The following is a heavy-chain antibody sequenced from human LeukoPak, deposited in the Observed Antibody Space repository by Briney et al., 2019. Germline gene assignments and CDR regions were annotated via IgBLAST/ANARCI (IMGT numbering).Heavy chain of an antibody. CDR3: ARGVGYSYGYLNDAFDI. J-gene: IGHJ3*02. V-gene: IGHV3-30-3*01. Sequence: PGGSLRLSCAASGFTFSSYAMHWVRQAPGKGLEWVAVISYDGSNKYYADSVKGRFTISRDNSKNTLYLQMNSLRAEDTAVYYCARGVGYSYGYLNDAFDIWGQGTMVTVSA. CDR2: ISYDGSNK. CDR1: GFTFSSYA. D-gene: IGHD5-18*01.